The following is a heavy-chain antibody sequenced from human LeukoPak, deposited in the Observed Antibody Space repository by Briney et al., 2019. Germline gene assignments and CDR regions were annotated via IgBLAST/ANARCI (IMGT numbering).Heavy chain of an antibody. CDR1: GFTFSSYW. V-gene: IGHV3-7*04. Sequence: GESLRLSCAASGFTFSSYWMSWVRQAPGKGLEWVANIKQDGSEKYYVDSVKGRFTISRDNAKNSLYLQMNSLRAEDTAVYYCARVPITVACTTTRYYYYYGMDAWGQGTTVTVSS. J-gene: IGHJ6*02. D-gene: IGHD6-19*01. CDR3: ARVPITVACTTTRYYYYYGMDA. CDR2: IKQDGSEK.